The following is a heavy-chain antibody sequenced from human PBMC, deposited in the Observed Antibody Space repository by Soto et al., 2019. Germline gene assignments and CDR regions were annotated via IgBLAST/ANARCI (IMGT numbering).Heavy chain of an antibody. V-gene: IGHV4-61*07. CDR3: ARLAYTSGFTFDY. CDR2: IYYNGNT. Sequence: WIWIRQPPGERLEWIGYIYYNGNTNYNSSLKSRVTISIDTSKNQFSLKLNSVNAADTAVYFCARLAYTSGFTFDYWGRGTLVTVSS. J-gene: IGHJ4*02. D-gene: IGHD5-18*01.